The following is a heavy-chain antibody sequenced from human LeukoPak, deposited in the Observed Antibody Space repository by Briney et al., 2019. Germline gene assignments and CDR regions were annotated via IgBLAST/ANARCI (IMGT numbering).Heavy chain of an antibody. Sequence: QPGGSLRLSCAASGFTCSSYAISWVRRAPGQGLEGVSTIAGSGDSTYYADSVKGRFSISRDNSKTTLYLQMNSLRAEDTAIYYGAKGDSNSPYDLDYWGQGTLVTVSS. CDR1: GFTCSSYA. CDR3: AKGDSNSPYDLDY. D-gene: IGHD3-3*01. CDR2: IAGSGDST. J-gene: IGHJ4*02. V-gene: IGHV3-23*01.